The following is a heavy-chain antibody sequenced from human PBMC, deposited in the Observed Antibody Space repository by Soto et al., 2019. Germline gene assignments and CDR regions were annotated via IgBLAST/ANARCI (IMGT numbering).Heavy chain of an antibody. D-gene: IGHD6-13*01. J-gene: IGHJ4*02. Sequence: QVQLVESGGGVVQPGRSLRLSCAASGFTFSSYGMHWVRQAPGKGLEWVAVIWYDGSNKYYADSVKGRFTISRDNSKNTQYLQMNSLRAEDTAVYYCARWGIAAGDYWGQGTLVNVSS. CDR1: GFTFSSYG. CDR3: ARWGIAAGDY. CDR2: IWYDGSNK. V-gene: IGHV3-33*01.